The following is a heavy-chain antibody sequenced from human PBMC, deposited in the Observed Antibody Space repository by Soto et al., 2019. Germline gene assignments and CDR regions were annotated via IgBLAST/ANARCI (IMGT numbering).Heavy chain of an antibody. CDR2: INPGNGDT. CDR1: GYSFTKYG. V-gene: IGHV1-3*01. Sequence: ASLHVSCKTSGYSFTKYGLHWVRQAPGQRLEWMGWINPGNGDTKYSQKFQGRVTITRDTSATTAYMELSSLRSEDSAVFYCARTDCSSTSCYNYYYYGMDVWGQGPRSPSP. D-gene: IGHD2-2*01. J-gene: IGHJ6*02. CDR3: ARTDCSSTSCYNYYYYGMDV.